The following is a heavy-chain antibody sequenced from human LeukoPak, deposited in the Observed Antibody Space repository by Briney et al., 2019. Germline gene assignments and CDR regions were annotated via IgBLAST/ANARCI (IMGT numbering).Heavy chain of an antibody. V-gene: IGHV5-51*01. CDR2: IYPGDSDT. CDR1: GYSFTSYW. Sequence: GESLKISCKGSGYSFTSYWLGWVRQMPGKGLEWMGIIYPGDSDTRYSPSFQGQVTISADKSISTAYPQWSSLKASDTAMYYCARRSSYYYDSSGYYPDYWGQGTLVTVSS. CDR3: ARRSSYYYDSSGYYPDY. J-gene: IGHJ4*02. D-gene: IGHD3-22*01.